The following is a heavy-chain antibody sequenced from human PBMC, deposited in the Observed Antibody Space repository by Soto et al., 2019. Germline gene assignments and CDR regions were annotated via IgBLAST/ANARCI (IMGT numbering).Heavy chain of an antibody. J-gene: IGHJ4*02. CDR3: TSSRIDYYDSSGYFDY. CDR1: GFTFSGSA. CDR2: IRSKANSYAT. V-gene: IGHV3-73*01. D-gene: IGHD3-22*01. Sequence: LRLSCAASGFTFSGSAMHWVRQASGKGREWVGRIRSKANSYATAYAASVKGRFTISRDDSKNTAYLQMNSLKTEETAVYYCTSSRIDYYDSSGYFDYWGQGTLVTVSS.